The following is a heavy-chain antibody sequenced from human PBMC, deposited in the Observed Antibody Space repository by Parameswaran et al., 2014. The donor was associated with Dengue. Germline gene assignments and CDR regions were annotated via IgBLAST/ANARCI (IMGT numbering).Heavy chain of an antibody. J-gene: IGHJ4*02. V-gene: IGHV1-2*02. Sequence: WVRQAPGQGLEWMGWINPNSGGTNYAQKFQGRVTMTRDTSISTAYMELSRLRSDDTAVYYCASSPSTVTFDYWGQGTLVTVSS. CDR3: ASSPSTVTFDY. D-gene: IGHD4-17*01. CDR2: INPNSGGT.